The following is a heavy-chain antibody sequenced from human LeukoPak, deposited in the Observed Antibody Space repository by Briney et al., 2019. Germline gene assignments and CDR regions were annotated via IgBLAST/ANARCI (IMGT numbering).Heavy chain of an antibody. CDR2: ISAYNGNT. J-gene: IGHJ4*02. Sequence: ASVKVSCKASGYTFTSYGISWVRQAPGQGLEWMGWISAYNGNTNYAQKLQGRVTTTTDTSTSTAYMELRSLRSDDTAVYYCARGSVEITFGGVIVIPYDYWGQGTLVTVSS. V-gene: IGHV1-18*01. CDR3: ARGSVEITFGGVIVIPYDY. CDR1: GYTFTSYG. D-gene: IGHD3-16*02.